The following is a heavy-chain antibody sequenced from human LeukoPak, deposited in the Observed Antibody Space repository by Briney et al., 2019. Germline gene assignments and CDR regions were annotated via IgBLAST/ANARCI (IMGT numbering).Heavy chain of an antibody. CDR3: VKGYCSSISCYGDY. V-gene: IGHV3-64D*09. Sequence: GGSLRLSGSASGFTFSSYDMHWVRQAPGKGLEYVSAISSNGGSTYYGDSVKGRFTISRDNSKNTLYLQMSSLRAEDTAVYYCVKGYCSSISCYGDYWGQGTLVTFSS. D-gene: IGHD2-2*01. CDR2: ISSNGGST. J-gene: IGHJ4*02. CDR1: GFTFSSYD.